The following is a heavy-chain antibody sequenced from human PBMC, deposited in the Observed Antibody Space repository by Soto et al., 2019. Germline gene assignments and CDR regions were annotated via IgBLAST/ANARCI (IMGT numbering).Heavy chain of an antibody. CDR1: GFTFSSYS. V-gene: IGHV3-21*01. J-gene: IGHJ5*02. D-gene: IGHD5-12*01. Sequence: LRLSCAASGFTFSSYSMNWVRQAPGKGLEWVSSISSSSSYIYYADSVKDRFTISRDHAKNSLYLQMNSLRAEDTAVYYSASDSGYPWFDPWGQGTLVTVSS. CDR3: ASDSGYPWFDP. CDR2: ISSSSSYI.